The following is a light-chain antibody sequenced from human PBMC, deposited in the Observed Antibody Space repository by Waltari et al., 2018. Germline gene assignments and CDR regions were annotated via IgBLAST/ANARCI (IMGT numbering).Light chain of an antibody. J-gene: IGKJ2*01. CDR2: AAS. CDR1: QGISNS. CDR3: QQYYSTPYT. V-gene: IGKV1-NL1*01. Sequence: DIQMTQSPSSLSASVGDRVPITCRASQGISNSLAWYQQKPGKAPKLLLYAASRLESGVPSRFSGSGSGTDYTLTISSLQPEDFAIYYCQQYYSTPYTFGQGTKLEIK.